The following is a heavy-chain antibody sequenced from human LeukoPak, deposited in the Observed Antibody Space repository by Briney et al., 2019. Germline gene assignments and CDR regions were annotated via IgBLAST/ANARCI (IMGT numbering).Heavy chain of an antibody. Sequence: SETLSLTCTVSGGSISSYYWSWIRQPPGKGLEWIGYIYYSGSTNHNPSLKSRVTISVDTSKNQFSLKLSSVTAADTAVYYCARGRSSMVQGYYYYYMDVWGKGTTVTISS. CDR3: ARGRSSMVQGYYYYYMDV. CDR1: GGSISSYY. D-gene: IGHD3-10*01. J-gene: IGHJ6*03. V-gene: IGHV4-59*01. CDR2: IYYSGST.